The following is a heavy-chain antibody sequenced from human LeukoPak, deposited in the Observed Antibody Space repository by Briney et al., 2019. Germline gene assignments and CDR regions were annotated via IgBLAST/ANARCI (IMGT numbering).Heavy chain of an antibody. V-gene: IGHV4-30-2*01. Sequence: SETLSLTCAVSGGSISSGGYSWSWIRQPPGKGLEWIGYIYHSGSTYYNPSLKSRVTISVDRSKNQFSLKLSSVTAADTAVYYCARAGYYDSSGMIDYWGQGTLVTVSS. CDR1: GGSISSGGYS. CDR3: ARAGYYDSSGMIDY. D-gene: IGHD3-22*01. CDR2: IYHSGST. J-gene: IGHJ4*02.